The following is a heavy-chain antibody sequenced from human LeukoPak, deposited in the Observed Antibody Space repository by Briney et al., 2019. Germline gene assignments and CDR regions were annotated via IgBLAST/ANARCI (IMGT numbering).Heavy chain of an antibody. Sequence: SVKVSCKASGGTFSSYAISWVRQAPGQGLEWMGGIIPISGTANYAQKFQGRVTITADESTSTAYMELSSLRSEDTAVYYCAREAPITGTYDYWGQGTLVTVSS. V-gene: IGHV1-69*13. CDR3: AREAPITGTYDY. CDR2: IIPISGTA. D-gene: IGHD1/OR15-1a*01. CDR1: GGTFSSYA. J-gene: IGHJ4*02.